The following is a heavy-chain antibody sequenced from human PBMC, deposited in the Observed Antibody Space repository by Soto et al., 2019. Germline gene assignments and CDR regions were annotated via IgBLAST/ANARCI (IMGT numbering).Heavy chain of an antibody. CDR3: ARVNKGVYYDSSGYYPALDY. V-gene: IGHV1-69*13. CDR1: GGTFSSYA. J-gene: IGHJ4*02. Sequence: SVKVSCKASGGTFSSYAISWVRQAPGQGPEWMGGIIPIFGTANYAQKFQGRVTITADESTSTAYMELSSLRSEDTAVYYCARVNKGVYYDSSGYYPALDYWGQGTLVTVSS. D-gene: IGHD3-22*01. CDR2: IIPIFGTA.